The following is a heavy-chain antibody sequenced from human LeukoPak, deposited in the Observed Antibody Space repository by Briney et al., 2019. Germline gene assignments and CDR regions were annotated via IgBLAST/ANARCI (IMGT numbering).Heavy chain of an antibody. J-gene: IGHJ4*02. CDR3: ASYPTPGIAAAGTFNY. V-gene: IGHV3-7*03. CDR1: GYTFSSYW. D-gene: IGHD6-13*01. Sequence: PGGSLRLSCAASGYTFSSYWMNWVRQAPGKGLEWVGNIKQDGNEKNYVDSVRGRFTISRDNAKNSLYLQMNSLRAEDTAVYYCASYPTPGIAAAGTFNYWGQGTLVAVSS. CDR2: IKQDGNEK.